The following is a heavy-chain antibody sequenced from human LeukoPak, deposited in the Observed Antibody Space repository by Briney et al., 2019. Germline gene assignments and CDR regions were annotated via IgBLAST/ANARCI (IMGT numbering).Heavy chain of an antibody. J-gene: IGHJ4*02. CDR2: IRGNGDTT. CDR1: GFTFSDYD. CDR3: AKVWSKYYDSSDTDD. Sequence: GGSLRLSCVASGFTFSDYDMNWVRQAPMKGLEWISAIRGNGDTTYYADSVKGRFAISRDNSKNKLYLQMNSLRAEDTAVYYCAKVWSKYYDSSDTDDWGQGTLVTVSS. V-gene: IGHV3-23*01. D-gene: IGHD3-22*01.